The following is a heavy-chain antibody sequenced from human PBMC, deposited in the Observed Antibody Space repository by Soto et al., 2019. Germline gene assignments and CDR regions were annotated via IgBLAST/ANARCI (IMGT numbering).Heavy chain of an antibody. V-gene: IGHV3-23*01. Sequence: EVQLLESGGGLVQPGGSLILSCAASGFTFSSYAMSWVLQAPGKGLEWVSAISGSGGSTYYADSVKGRFTISRDNSKNTLDLQMNSLIAEDTAVYYCADGRYSGIYHDAFDIWGQGTMVTVSS. J-gene: IGHJ3*02. CDR1: GFTFSSYA. CDR2: ISGSGGST. D-gene: IGHD1-26*01. CDR3: ADGRYSGIYHDAFDI.